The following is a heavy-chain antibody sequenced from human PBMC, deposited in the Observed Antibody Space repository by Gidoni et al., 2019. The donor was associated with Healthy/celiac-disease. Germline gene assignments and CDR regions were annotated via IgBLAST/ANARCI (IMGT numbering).Heavy chain of an antibody. CDR2: IYTSGST. Sequence: QVQLQESGPGLVKPSETLSLTCPVSGGSISSYYWSWIRPPAGKGLEWIGRIYTSGSTNYNPPLKSRVTMSVDTSKNQFSLKLSSVTAADTAVYYCARDSSSVPPHSYYYGMDVWGQGTTVTVSS. CDR3: ARDSSSVPPHSYYYGMDV. J-gene: IGHJ6*02. D-gene: IGHD6-6*01. CDR1: GGSISSYY. V-gene: IGHV4-4*07.